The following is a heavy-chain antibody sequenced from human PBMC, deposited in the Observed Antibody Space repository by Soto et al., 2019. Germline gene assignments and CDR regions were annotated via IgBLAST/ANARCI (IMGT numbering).Heavy chain of an antibody. CDR2: IYPGDSDT. CDR3: ARRXHSNSPGGGXDV. J-gene: IGHJ6*02. D-gene: IGHD2-2*01. CDR1: GYSFNTYW. Sequence: GESLKISCKGSGYSFNTYWIGWVRQMPGKGLEWMGIIYPGDSDTRYSPSFQGQVTISADKSISTAYLQWSSLKASDTAIYYCARRXHSNSPGGGXDVWGQGTTVTVSS. V-gene: IGHV5-51*01.